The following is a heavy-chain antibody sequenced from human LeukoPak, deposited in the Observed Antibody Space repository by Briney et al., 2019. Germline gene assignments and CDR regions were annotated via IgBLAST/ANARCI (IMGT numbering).Heavy chain of an antibody. CDR2: IYYSGTK. V-gene: IGHV4-38-2*02. Sequence: SETLSLTCTVSGYSIGSGYFRGWVRLPPGLAPQWIGSIYYSGTKHYNPSLESRLTMSVDTSRNQLSLRLSSVTAADTALYYCARGLLGYHTVFDSWGQGTLVTVSS. CDR1: GYSIGSGYF. CDR3: ARGLLGYHTVFDS. D-gene: IGHD2-21*02. J-gene: IGHJ4*02.